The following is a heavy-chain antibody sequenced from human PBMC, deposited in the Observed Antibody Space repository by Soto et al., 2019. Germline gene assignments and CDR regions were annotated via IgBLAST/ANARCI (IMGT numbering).Heavy chain of an antibody. V-gene: IGHV2-5*01. CDR2: IFWNDDE. D-gene: IGHD3-16*01. CDR3: VHTGYNYDPFAY. Sequence: SCPTLVNPTQTLTLTCTFSGFSLTTYGVGVGWIRQPPGKALEWLALIFWNDDERYSPSLKSRLTITKDTSKNQVVFTMTNMDPVDTATYFCVHTGYNYDPFAYWGRGTLVNVSS. CDR1: GFSLTTYGVG. J-gene: IGHJ4*02.